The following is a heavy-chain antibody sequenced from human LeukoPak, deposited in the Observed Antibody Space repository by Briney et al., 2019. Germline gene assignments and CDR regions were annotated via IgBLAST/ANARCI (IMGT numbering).Heavy chain of an antibody. D-gene: IGHD6-6*01. J-gene: IGHJ4*02. CDR1: GSSFSSYY. V-gene: IGHV4-34*01. CDR3: ARGYSSSSFHFDY. CDR2: INYSGTI. Sequence: PSETLSLTCAVYGSSFSSYYWSWIRQPPGQGLEWIGDINYSGTINYNPSLKSRVTLSLDTSKKQFSVKLTSVTAADTAVYYCARGYSSSSFHFDYWGQGTLVTVSS.